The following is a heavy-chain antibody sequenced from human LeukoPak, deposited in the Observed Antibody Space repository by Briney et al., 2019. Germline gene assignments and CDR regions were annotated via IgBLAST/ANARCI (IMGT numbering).Heavy chain of an antibody. V-gene: IGHV4-38-2*02. CDR3: ARGDRSSWYGGYYYYYMDV. CDR2: IYHSGST. J-gene: IGHJ6*03. Sequence: SETLSLTCTVSGYSISSGYYWGWIRQPPGKGLEWIGSIYHSGSTYYNPSLKSRVTISVDTSKNQFSLKLSSVTAADTAVYYYARGDRSSWYGGYYYYYMDVWGKGTTVTVSS. CDR1: GYSISSGYY. D-gene: IGHD6-13*01.